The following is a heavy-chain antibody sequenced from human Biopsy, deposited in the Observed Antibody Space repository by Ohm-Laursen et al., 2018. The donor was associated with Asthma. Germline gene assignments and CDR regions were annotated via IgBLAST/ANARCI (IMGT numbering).Heavy chain of an antibody. D-gene: IGHD7-27*01. CDR1: GYSISNGGYY. CDR3: ARWGSFGFDY. CDR2: IYYSGST. J-gene: IGHJ4*02. V-gene: IGHV4-31*11. Sequence: TLSLTCGVSGYSISNGGYYWSWIRQHPGKGLEWIGYIYYSGSTYYNPSLKSRVTISVDTSKNQFSLNLSSVTAADTAVYYCARWGSFGFDYWGQGTLVTVSS.